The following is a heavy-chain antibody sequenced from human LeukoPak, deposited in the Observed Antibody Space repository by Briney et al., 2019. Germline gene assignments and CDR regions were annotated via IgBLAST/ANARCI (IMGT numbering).Heavy chain of an antibody. J-gene: IGHJ4*02. V-gene: IGHV1-2*02. D-gene: IGHD3-9*01. Sequence: ASVKVSCKTPGYSFNDYYLHWVRQAPGQGLEWMGWINPNSGRTHYAPKFQGRVTLTTDTSITTAYMELSSLISGDTALYYCARDSSDILTGYYHFWGQGTLVTVSS. CDR3: ARDSSDILTGYYHF. CDR2: INPNSGRT. CDR1: GYSFNDYY.